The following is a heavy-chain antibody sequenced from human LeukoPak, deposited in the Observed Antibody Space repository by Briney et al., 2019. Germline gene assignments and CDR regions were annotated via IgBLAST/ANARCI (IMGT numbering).Heavy chain of an antibody. CDR1: GYSISSGYY. CDR2: IYHSGST. D-gene: IGHD3-22*01. CDR3: ASDLYYYDSSGYYGRSWGY. J-gene: IGHJ4*02. V-gene: IGHV4-38-2*02. Sequence: PSETLSLTCTVSGYSISSGYYWGWIRQPPGKGLEWIGSIYHSGSTHYNPSLKSRVTISVDTSKNQFSLKLSSVTAADTAVYYCASDLYYYDSSGYYGRSWGYWGQGTLVTVSS.